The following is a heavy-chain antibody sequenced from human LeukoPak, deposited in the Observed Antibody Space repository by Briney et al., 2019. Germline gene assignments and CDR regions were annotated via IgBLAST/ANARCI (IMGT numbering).Heavy chain of an antibody. CDR1: GFTFSNYG. CDR3: AKRGDNLVWELDS. Sequence: PGGSLRLSCEASGFTFSNYGIHWVRQAPGKGLEWLAVISYDGANKYYADSVKGRFTISRDSSKNTLYLQVNSLRAEDTAVYYCAKRGDNLVWELDSWGRGTLVTVSS. V-gene: IGHV3-30*18. D-gene: IGHD3-9*01. J-gene: IGHJ4*02. CDR2: ISYDGANK.